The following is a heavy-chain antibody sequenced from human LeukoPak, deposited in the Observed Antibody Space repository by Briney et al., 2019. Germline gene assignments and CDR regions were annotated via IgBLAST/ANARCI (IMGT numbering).Heavy chain of an antibody. J-gene: IGHJ3*02. CDR1: GFTFSSYW. CDR3: ASLKHYYDSSGYYGDAFDI. D-gene: IGHD3-22*01. CDR2: IKQDESEK. V-gene: IGHV3-7*01. Sequence: PGGSLRLSCAASGFTFSSYWMSWVRQAPGKGLEWVANIKQDESEKYYVDSVKGRFTISRDNAKNSLYLQMNSLRAEDTAVYYCASLKHYYDSSGYYGDAFDIWGQGTMVTVSS.